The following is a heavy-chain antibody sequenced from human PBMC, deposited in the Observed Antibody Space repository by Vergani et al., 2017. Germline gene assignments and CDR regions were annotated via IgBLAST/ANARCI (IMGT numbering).Heavy chain of an antibody. V-gene: IGHV3-30*18. D-gene: IGHD2-15*01. CDR2: ISYDGSNH. J-gene: IGHJ4*02. CDR3: AKGALCSGGSCYSDYFDY. Sequence: QVQLVESGGGVVQPGRSLRLSCAASGFTFSSYGMHWVRQAPGKGLEWVAVISYDGSNHYYVDSVKGRFTISRDNAKNSLYLQMNSLRAEDTAVYYCAKGALCSGGSCYSDYFDYWGQGTLVTVSS. CDR1: GFTFSSYG.